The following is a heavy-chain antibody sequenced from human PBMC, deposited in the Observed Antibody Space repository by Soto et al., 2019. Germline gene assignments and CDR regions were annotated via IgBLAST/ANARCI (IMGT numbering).Heavy chain of an antibody. D-gene: IGHD6-13*01. V-gene: IGHV1-2*02. CDR1: GYTFTGYY. Sequence: GASVKVSCKASGYTFTGYYMHWVRQAPGQGLEWMGWINPNSGGTNYAQKFQGRVTMTRDTPISTAYMGLSRLRSDDTAVYYCARDGGSSWRYYYYGMDVWGQGTTVTV. CDR3: ARDGGSSWRYYYYGMDV. J-gene: IGHJ6*02. CDR2: INPNSGGT.